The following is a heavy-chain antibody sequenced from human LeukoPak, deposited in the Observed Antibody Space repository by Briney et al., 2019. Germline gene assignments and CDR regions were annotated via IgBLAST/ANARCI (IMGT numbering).Heavy chain of an antibody. D-gene: IGHD2-2*01. CDR1: GYTFTSYG. Sequence: ASVNVSCKASGYTFTSYGISWVRQAPGQGLEGMGWISAYNGNTNYAQKLQGRVTMTTDTSTSTAYMELRSLRSDDTAVYYCARGPQGYCSGTSCRYWARGDYYYGIDVWGQGTTVTVSS. CDR2: ISAYNGNT. CDR3: ARGPQGYCSGTSCRYWARGDYYYGIDV. J-gene: IGHJ6*02. V-gene: IGHV1-18*01.